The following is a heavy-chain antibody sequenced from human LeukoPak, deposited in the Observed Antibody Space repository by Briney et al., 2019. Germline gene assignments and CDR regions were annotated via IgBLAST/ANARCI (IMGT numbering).Heavy chain of an antibody. CDR3: ARHSGSYDSRAYFNY. CDR2: IYYTGST. J-gene: IGHJ4*02. Sequence: SETLSLTCTVSGGSINTYYWSWIRQPPGKGLEWIGFIYYTGSTNYNPSLKSRVTVSVDTSKNQFSLKLSSVTAADTAVYYCARHSGSYDSRAYFNYWGRGTLVTVSS. CDR1: GGSINTYY. D-gene: IGHD3-22*01. V-gene: IGHV4-59*08.